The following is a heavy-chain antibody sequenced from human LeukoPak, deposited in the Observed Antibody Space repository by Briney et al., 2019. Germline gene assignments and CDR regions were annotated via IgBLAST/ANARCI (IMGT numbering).Heavy chain of an antibody. CDR1: GFTFRAHG. V-gene: IGHV3-23*01. J-gene: IGHJ4*02. CDR2: ISGSGGST. CDR3: AKHPQYSSSSNFDY. D-gene: IGHD6-6*01. Sequence: GGSLRLSCAASGFTFRAHGMSWVRQAPGKGLEWVSAISGSGGSTYYADSVKGRFTISRDNSKNTLYLQMNSLRAEDTAVYYCAKHPQYSSSSNFDYWGQGTLVTVSS.